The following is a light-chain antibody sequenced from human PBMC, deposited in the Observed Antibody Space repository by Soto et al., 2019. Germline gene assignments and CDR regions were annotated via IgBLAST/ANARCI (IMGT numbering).Light chain of an antibody. CDR1: QSISGY. V-gene: IGKV1-39*01. Sequence: DIQMTQSPSSLSASVGDRVTITCRASQSISGYLNWYQKKPGKAPKLLIYAASTLQSGVPSRFTGSGSGTDFTLTINSLQPEDFATYYCQQSYSTLFTFGPGTKVDIK. CDR2: AAS. J-gene: IGKJ3*01. CDR3: QQSYSTLFT.